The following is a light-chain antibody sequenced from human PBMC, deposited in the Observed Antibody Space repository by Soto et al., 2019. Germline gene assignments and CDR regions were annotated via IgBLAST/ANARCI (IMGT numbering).Light chain of an antibody. CDR2: GSS. CDR1: QSVSNNY. CDR3: QQYDSSPPYT. Sequence: EVVLTQSPGTLSLSPGERATLSCRASQSVSNNYFAWYQQKPGQAPRLLIFGSSDRATGIPDRFSGSGSGTDFTLTISRLEPEDFAVYYCQQYDSSPPYTFGQGTKLEIK. J-gene: IGKJ2*01. V-gene: IGKV3-20*01.